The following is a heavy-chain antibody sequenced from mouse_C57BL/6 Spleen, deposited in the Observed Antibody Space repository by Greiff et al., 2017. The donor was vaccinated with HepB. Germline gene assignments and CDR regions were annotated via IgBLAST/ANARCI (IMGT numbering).Heavy chain of an antibody. D-gene: IGHD2-4*01. J-gene: IGHJ3*01. CDR3: AIRRDYDEGTWFAY. V-gene: IGHV1-69*01. CDR2: IDPSDSYT. CDR1: GYTFTSYW. Sequence: VQLQQPGAELVMPGASVKLSCKASGYTFTSYWMHWVKQRPGQGLEWIGEIDPSDSYTNYNQKFKGKSTLTVDKSSSTAYMQLSSLTSEDSAVYYCAIRRDYDEGTWFAYWGQGTLVTVSA.